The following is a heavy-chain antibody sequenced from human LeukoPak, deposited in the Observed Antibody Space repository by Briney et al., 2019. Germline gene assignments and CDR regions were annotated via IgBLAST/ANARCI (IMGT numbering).Heavy chain of an antibody. D-gene: IGHD1-26*01. CDR2: ISDTGSTI. Sequence: GGSLRLSCAASGFTFSSYELNWVRQAPGKGLEWVSYISDTGSTIYYADSVKGRFTISGDNSKNTLYLQMNSLRAEDTSVYYCARSPGILGTNYFDYWGQGTLVTVSS. J-gene: IGHJ4*02. CDR1: GFTFSSYE. CDR3: ARSPGILGTNYFDY. V-gene: IGHV3-48*03.